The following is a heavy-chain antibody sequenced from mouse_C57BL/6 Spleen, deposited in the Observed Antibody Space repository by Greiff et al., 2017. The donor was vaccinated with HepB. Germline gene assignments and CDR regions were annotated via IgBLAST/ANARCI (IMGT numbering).Heavy chain of an antibody. D-gene: IGHD2-4*01. V-gene: IGHV5-9-1*02. J-gene: IGHJ3*01. CDR2: ISSGGDYI. Sequence: EVQRVESGEGLVKPGGSLKLSCAASGFTFSSYAMSWVRQTPEKRLEWVAYISSGGDYIYYADTVKGRFTISRDNARNTLYLQMSSLKSEDTAMYYCTRDYDYDRFAYWGQGTLVTVSA. CDR1: GFTFSSYA. CDR3: TRDYDYDRFAY.